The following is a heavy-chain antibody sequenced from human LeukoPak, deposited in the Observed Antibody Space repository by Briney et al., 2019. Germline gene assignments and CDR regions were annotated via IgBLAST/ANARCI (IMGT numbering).Heavy chain of an antibody. J-gene: IGHJ4*02. V-gene: IGHV1-46*01. CDR3: ARDSSPAMVNWNFDY. CDR2: INPSGGST. CDR1: GYTLTSYY. D-gene: IGHD5-18*01. Sequence: ASVKVSCKASGYTLTSYYMHWVRQAPGQGLEWMGIINPSGGSTSYAQKFQGRVTMTRDTSTSTVYMELSSLRSEDTAVYYCARDSSPAMVNWNFDYWGQGTLVTVSS.